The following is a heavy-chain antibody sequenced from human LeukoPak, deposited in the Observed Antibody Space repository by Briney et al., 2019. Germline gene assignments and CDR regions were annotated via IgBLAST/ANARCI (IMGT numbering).Heavy chain of an antibody. D-gene: IGHD3-10*01. J-gene: IGHJ4*02. V-gene: IGHV4-59*08. CDR2: IYYSGST. Sequence: SETLSLTCTVSGGSISSYYWSWIRQPPGKGLEWIGCIYYSGSTNYNPSLKSRVTISVDTSKNQFSLKLSSVTAADTAVYYCARHRTPYGSGSYYYFDYWGQGTLVTVSS. CDR3: ARHRTPYGSGSYYYFDY. CDR1: GGSISSYY.